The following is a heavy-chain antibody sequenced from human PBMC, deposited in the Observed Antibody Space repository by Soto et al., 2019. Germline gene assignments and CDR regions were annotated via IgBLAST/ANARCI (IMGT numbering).Heavy chain of an antibody. V-gene: IGHV3-21*01. Sequence: GGSLRLSCAASGFTFSSYSMNWVRQAPGKGLEWVSSISSSSSYIYYADSVKGRFTISRDNAKNSLYLQMNSLRAEDTAVYYCARDVILTAYYGSFDYWGQGTLLTVSS. CDR2: ISSSSSYI. CDR1: GFTFSSYS. J-gene: IGHJ4*02. D-gene: IGHD3-9*01. CDR3: ARDVILTAYYGSFDY.